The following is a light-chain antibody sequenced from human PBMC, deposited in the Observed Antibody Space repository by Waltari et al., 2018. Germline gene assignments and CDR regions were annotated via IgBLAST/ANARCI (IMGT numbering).Light chain of an antibody. J-gene: IGKJ2*01. CDR2: GAS. CDR1: QSVSSN. CDR3: QQSFTTPRT. Sequence: EIVMTQSPATLSVSPGERATLSCRASQSVSSNLAWYQQKPGQAPRLLIYGASTRATGIPARFSGSGSGTDFTLTISSLQPEDYATYYCQQSFTTPRTFGQGTKLEI. V-gene: IGKV3-15*01.